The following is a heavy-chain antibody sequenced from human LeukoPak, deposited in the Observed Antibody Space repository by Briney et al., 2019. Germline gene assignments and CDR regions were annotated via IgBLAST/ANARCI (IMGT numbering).Heavy chain of an antibody. D-gene: IGHD6-6*01. CDR2: IKEDGSEA. CDR1: GFTFSNYW. V-gene: IGHV3-7*05. Sequence: GGSLRLSCAASGFTFSNYWMSWVRQAPGKGLEWVANIKEDGSEAVYVDSVKGRFTISRDNAKNSLFLQMNTLRAEDTAVYYCARDPYSSTWSYGMDVWGQGATVTVSS. J-gene: IGHJ6*02. CDR3: ARDPYSSTWSYGMDV.